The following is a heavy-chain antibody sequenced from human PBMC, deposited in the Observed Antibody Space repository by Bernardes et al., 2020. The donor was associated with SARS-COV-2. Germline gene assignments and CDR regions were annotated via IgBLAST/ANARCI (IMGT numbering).Heavy chain of an antibody. V-gene: IGHV3-30*18. CDR1: GFTFSSFG. Sequence: GGSLRLSCAASGFTFSSFGMHWVRQAPGRGLEWVAVISYEGSKKYYADALEGRFTISKDSSKNTVYLQMNNLRTEDTAIYYCAKVQAILWIRPYNSGMDLWGEGTTVTVSS. CDR3: AKVQAILWIRPYNSGMDL. J-gene: IGHJ6*04. D-gene: IGHD5-18*01. CDR2: ISYEGSKK.